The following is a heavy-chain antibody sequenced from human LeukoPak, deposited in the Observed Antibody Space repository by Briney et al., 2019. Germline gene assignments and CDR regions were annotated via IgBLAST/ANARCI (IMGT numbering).Heavy chain of an antibody. D-gene: IGHD3-10*01. CDR2: ISYDGTNK. J-gene: IGHJ4*02. CDR1: GFTFSSYW. V-gene: IGHV3-30*01. Sequence: GGSLRLSCVASGFTFSSYWMTWVRQAPGKGLEWVALISYDGTNKYYADSVKGRLTISRDNSKSTLYLQMNSLRAEDTAVYYCARDYSSGSYPRIYFDYWGQGTLVTVSS. CDR3: ARDYSSGSYPRIYFDY.